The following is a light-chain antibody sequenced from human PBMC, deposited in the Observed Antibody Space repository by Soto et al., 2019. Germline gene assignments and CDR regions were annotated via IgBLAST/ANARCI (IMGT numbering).Light chain of an antibody. CDR1: QSVSANY. J-gene: IGKJ3*01. V-gene: IGKV3-20*01. CDR2: GAS. CDR3: HQYGSSPLT. Sequence: EVVLTQSPATLSFSPGERATLSCMANQSVSANYLAWYQQKPGQAPRLRIYGASSRATAIPDRFSGSGSGTDFTLTISRLEPEDFAVFYCHQYGSSPLTFGPGTKVDIK.